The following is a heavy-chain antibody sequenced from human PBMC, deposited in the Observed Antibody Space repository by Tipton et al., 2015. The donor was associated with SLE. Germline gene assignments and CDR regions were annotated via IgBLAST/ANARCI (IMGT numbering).Heavy chain of an antibody. J-gene: IGHJ3*01. D-gene: IGHD5-24*01. CDR2: IYYTGKT. CDR1: GYSISSGYY. CDR3: ARSRDKATDSFDV. Sequence: TLSLTCTVSGYSISSGYYWGWIRHPPGKGLEWIGYIYYTGKTVYNPSLKSRLTISVDTSHNQFSLRLSSMTAADTAMYYCARSRDKATDSFDVWGLGTMVTVSS. V-gene: IGHV4-31*03.